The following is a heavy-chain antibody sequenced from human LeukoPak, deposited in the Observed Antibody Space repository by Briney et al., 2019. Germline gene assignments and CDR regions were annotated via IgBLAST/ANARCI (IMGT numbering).Heavy chain of an antibody. Sequence: GESLTLSCAVSGFTFRSYAMSWVRNPPGKGRELVSTVTSCGGTTYYADPAQSRLTITRDNSNNTLYPQLNSLVTDDTAVYYCAKDSPLVGYTSGWSSNSFDHWGQGTLVTVSS. J-gene: IGHJ4*02. CDR2: VTSCGGTT. CDR1: GFTFRSYA. CDR3: AKDSPLVGYTSGWSSNSFDH. D-gene: IGHD6-19*01. V-gene: IGHV3-23*01.